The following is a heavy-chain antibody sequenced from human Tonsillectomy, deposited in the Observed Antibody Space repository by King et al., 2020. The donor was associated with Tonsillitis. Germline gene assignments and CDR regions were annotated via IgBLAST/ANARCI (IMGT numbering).Heavy chain of an antibody. J-gene: IGHJ2*01. D-gene: IGHD2/OR15-2a*01. V-gene: IGHV3-74*01. Sequence: VQLVESGGGLVQPGGSLRLSCAASGFTFSSYWMHWVRQAPGKGLVWVSRINSDGSSTSYADSVKGRFTISRDNAKNTLYLQMNSLRAEDTAVYYCARESCFYGPQRYFDLWGRGTLVTVSS. CDR1: GFTFSSYW. CDR3: ARESCFYGPQRYFDL. CDR2: INSDGSST.